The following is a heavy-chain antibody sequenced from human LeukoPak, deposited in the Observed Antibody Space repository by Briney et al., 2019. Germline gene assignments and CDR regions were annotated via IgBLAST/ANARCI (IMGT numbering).Heavy chain of an antibody. CDR3: ARDGRYCSSTSCYTGFDY. CDR2: IYYSGST. V-gene: IGHV4-39*07. J-gene: IGHJ4*02. CDR1: GGSISSSSYY. Sequence: SETLSLTCTVSGGSISSSSYYWGWIRQPPEKGLEWIGSIYYSGSTYYNPSLKSRVTISVDTSKNQFSLKLSSVTAADTAVYYCARDGRYCSSTSCYTGFDYWGQGTLVTVSS. D-gene: IGHD2-2*02.